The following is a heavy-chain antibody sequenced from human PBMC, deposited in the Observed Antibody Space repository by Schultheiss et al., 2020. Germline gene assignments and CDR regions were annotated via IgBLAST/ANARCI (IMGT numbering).Heavy chain of an antibody. D-gene: IGHD3-22*01. CDR2: IKSKTDGGTT. CDR3: TTDQTPRRYYDSSGYYG. V-gene: IGHV3-15*01. J-gene: IGHJ4*02. CDR1: GFTFSNAW. Sequence: GESLKISCAASGFTFSNAWMSWVRQAPGKGLEWVGRIKSKTDGGTTDYAAPVKGRFTISRDDSKNTLYLQMNSLKTEDTAVYYCTTDQTPRRYYDSSGYYGWGQGTLVTVSA.